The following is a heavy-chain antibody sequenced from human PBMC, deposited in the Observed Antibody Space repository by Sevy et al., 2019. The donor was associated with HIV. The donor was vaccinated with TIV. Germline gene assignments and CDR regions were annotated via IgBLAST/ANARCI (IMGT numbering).Heavy chain of an antibody. D-gene: IGHD4-4*01. CDR2: ISGSGGST. V-gene: IGHV3-23*01. Sequence: GGSLRLSCAASGFTFSSYAMSWVRQAPGKGLEWVSAISGSGGSTYYADSVKGRFTISRDNSKNTLYLQMNSLRAEDTAVYYCAKDQAVTTVLYYYGMDVWGQWTTVTVSS. J-gene: IGHJ6*02. CDR3: AKDQAVTTVLYYYGMDV. CDR1: GFTFSSYA.